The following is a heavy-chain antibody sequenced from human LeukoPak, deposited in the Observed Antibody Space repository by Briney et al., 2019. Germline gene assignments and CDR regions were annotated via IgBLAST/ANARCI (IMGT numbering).Heavy chain of an antibody. D-gene: IGHD5-24*01. J-gene: IGHJ4*02. CDR2: IRGKAYGGTT. CDR3: TRAEMATTSFDS. CDR1: GFTFGDYA. Sequence: GGSLRLSRTTSGFTFGDYAMGWVRQAPGKGLEWVSFIRGKAYGGTTEYAASVKRRFTISRDNSKNIAYLQMNSLKTEDTAVYYCTRAEMATTSFDSWGQGTPVIVSS. V-gene: IGHV3-49*04.